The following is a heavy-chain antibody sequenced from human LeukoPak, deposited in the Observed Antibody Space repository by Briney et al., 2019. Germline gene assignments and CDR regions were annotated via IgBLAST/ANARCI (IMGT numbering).Heavy chain of an antibody. CDR2: MNPNSGNT. CDR3: ARGRAVVVAEYYFDY. V-gene: IGHV1-8*01. CDR1: GYTFTSYG. D-gene: IGHD2-15*01. Sequence: ASVKVSCKASGYTFTSYGISWVRQAPGQGLEWMGWMNPNSGNTGYAQKFQGRVTMTRNASISTAYMELSSLRSEDTAVYYCARGRAVVVAEYYFDYWGQGTLVTVSS. J-gene: IGHJ4*02.